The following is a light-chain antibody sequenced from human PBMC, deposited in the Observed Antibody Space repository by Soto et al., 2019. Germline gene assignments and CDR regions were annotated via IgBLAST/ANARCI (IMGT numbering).Light chain of an antibody. V-gene: IGKV3-20*01. CDR3: QQYGSSPWT. CDR1: QSVSSSY. Sequence: DIVLTQSPCTLSLSPGERATLSCRASQSVSSSYLAWYQQKPGQAPRLLIYGASSRDTGIPDRFSGSGSGTDFTLTISRLEPEDFAVYYCQQYGSSPWTFGQGTKVDIK. J-gene: IGKJ1*01. CDR2: GAS.